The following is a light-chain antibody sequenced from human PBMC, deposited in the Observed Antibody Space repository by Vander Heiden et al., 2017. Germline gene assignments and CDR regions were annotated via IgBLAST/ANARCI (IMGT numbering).Light chain of an antibody. CDR3: QAWASRVPVI. Sequence: SYDLAQPPSVSVSPRQTASITRSGDRLGEKYVSWYQQRPGQSPTVVIYQDNKRPSGIPERFSGSNSGNTATLTISGAQALDEADYYCQAWASRVPVIFGGGTQLTVL. CDR2: QDN. V-gene: IGLV3-1*01. CDR1: RLGEKY. J-gene: IGLJ2*01.